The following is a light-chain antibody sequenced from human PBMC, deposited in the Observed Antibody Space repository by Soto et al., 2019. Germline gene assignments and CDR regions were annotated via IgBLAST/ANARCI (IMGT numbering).Light chain of an antibody. CDR2: DTT. V-gene: IGLV7-46*01. CDR1: TGAVTSGHH. J-gene: IGLJ3*02. Sequence: QAVVTQEPSLTVSPGGTVTLTCGSSTGAVTSGHHPYWFQQKPGQAPRTMIYDTTSKHSWTPARFSSSLLGGKAALTLSGAQPEDDSDYYFFLVYSGDGGFGGGTKLTVL. CDR3: FLVYSGDGG.